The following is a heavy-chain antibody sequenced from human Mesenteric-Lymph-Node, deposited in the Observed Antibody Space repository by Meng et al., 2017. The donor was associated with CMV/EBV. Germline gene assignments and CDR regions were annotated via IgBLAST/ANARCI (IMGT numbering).Heavy chain of an antibody. CDR1: GFTFSNFW. CDR2: IRQDGNEK. J-gene: IGHJ6*02. V-gene: IGHV3-7*01. Sequence: GESLKISCAASGFTFSNFWMSWVRQAPGKGLEWVANIRQDGNEKYYVDSVKGRFTIARDNAKNSLYLQMNSLRAEDTALYYCASDFWTDWYYDGMDVWGPGTTVTVSS. CDR3: ASDFWTDWYYDGMDV. D-gene: IGHD3/OR15-3a*01.